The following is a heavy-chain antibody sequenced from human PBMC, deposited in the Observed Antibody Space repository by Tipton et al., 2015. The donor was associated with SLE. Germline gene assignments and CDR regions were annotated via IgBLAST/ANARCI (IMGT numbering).Heavy chain of an antibody. CDR3: ASHLVHAFDI. Sequence: TLSLTCAVYGGSFSGYYWSWIRQPPGKGLEWIGEINHSGSTNYNPSLKSRVTISVDTSKNQFSLKLSSVTAADTAVYYCASHLVHAFDIWGQGTMVTVSS. CDR2: INHSGST. J-gene: IGHJ3*02. V-gene: IGHV4-34*01. CDR1: GGSFSGYY. D-gene: IGHD2-21*01.